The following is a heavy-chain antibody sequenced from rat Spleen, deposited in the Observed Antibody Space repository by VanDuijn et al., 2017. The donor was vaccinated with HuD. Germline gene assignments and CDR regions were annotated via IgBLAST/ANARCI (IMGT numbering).Heavy chain of an antibody. CDR3: AEITGGY. CDR2: IWGDGST. V-gene: IGHV2-77*01. D-gene: IGHD1-4*01. Sequence: QVQMKETGPGLVQTTQTLSVTCTVSGFSLTSYGVHWVRQAPGKGLEWMGIIWGDGSTNYNSALKSRLSISRDTSKSQVFLTMNSLQTDDTAVYYCAEITGGYWGQGVMVTVSS. J-gene: IGHJ2*01. CDR1: GFSLTSYG.